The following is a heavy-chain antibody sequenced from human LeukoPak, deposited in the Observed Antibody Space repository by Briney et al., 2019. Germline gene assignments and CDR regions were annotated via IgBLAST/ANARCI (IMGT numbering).Heavy chain of an antibody. Sequence: GASVKVSCKASGYSFFNTGITWVRQAPGQGPESIGWVSTYTGNTNYAEKVQGRVTMTTDTSTDTAYMELRSLISDDTAVYYCGRDEDIPTYPNWIETWGQGTLVTVSS. D-gene: IGHD2-2*03. CDR1: GYSFFNTG. J-gene: IGHJ5*02. V-gene: IGHV1-18*01. CDR2: VSTYTGNT. CDR3: GRDEDIPTYPNWIET.